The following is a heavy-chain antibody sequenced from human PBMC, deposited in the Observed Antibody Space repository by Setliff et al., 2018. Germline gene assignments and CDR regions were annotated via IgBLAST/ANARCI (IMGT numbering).Heavy chain of an antibody. CDR1: GGTFSSYG. D-gene: IGHD2-15*01. V-gene: IGHV1-69*05. CDR3: AREGVDTRSSTDYRYYMDV. CDR2: TIPMFGST. Sequence: SVKVSCKASGGTFSSYGVSWVRQAPGQGLEWMGGTIPMFGSTNYAQKFQGRATIMTDESTSTAYMEVSSLRYEDTAVYYCAREGVDTRSSTDYRYYMDVWGKGTTVTVSS. J-gene: IGHJ6*03.